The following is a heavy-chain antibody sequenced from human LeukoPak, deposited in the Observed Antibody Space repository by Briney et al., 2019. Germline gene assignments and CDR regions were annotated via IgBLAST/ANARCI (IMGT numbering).Heavy chain of an antibody. CDR3: ARQDSSGYSY. V-gene: IGHV1-69*05. D-gene: IGHD3-22*01. CDR2: IIPIFGTA. Sequence: SLKVSCKASGGTFSSYAISWVRQAPGQGLEWMGGIIPIFGTANYAQKFHGRVTITTDESTSTAYMELSSLRSEDTAVYYCARQDSSGYSYWGQGTLVTVSS. J-gene: IGHJ1*01. CDR1: GGTFSSYA.